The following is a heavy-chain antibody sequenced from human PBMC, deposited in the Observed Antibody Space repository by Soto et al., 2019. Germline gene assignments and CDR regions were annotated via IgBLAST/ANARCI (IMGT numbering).Heavy chain of an antibody. Sequence: ASVKVSCKASGYTFTVYYMHWVRQAPGQGLEWMGWINPKSGGTMYPQKFQGRVTMAWDTSISTAYMALTRLRSDDTAVYYCARDLAKGGGSAGFDYWGQGTLVTVSS. CDR3: ARDLAKGGGSAGFDY. CDR2: INPKSGGT. D-gene: IGHD1-26*01. J-gene: IGHJ4*02. V-gene: IGHV1-2*02. CDR1: GYTFTVYY.